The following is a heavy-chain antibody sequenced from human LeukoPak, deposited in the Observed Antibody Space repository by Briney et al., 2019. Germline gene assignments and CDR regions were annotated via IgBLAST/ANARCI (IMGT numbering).Heavy chain of an antibody. CDR2: ISGSGGST. Sequence: GGSLRLSCAASGFTFSSYAMSWVRQAPGKGLEWVSAISGSGGSTYYADSVKGRFTISRDNSKNTLYLQMNSLRAEDTAVYYCAKDMYYYDSSGYYYEKYFDYWGQGTLVTVSS. J-gene: IGHJ4*02. V-gene: IGHV3-23*01. CDR1: GFTFSSYA. D-gene: IGHD3-22*01. CDR3: AKDMYYYDSSGYYYEKYFDY.